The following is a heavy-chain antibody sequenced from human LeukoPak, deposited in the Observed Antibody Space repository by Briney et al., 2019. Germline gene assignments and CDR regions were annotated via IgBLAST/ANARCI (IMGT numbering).Heavy chain of an antibody. Sequence: GGSLRLSCAASGFTFSSYEMNWVRQAPGKGVEWVSYISSSGSSIYYADSGKGRFTISRDNSKNTLYLQMNSLRAEDTAVYYCAKDGSSWYGGFFDYWGQGTLVSVSS. V-gene: IGHV3-48*03. CDR2: ISSSGSSI. CDR1: GFTFSSYE. J-gene: IGHJ4*02. D-gene: IGHD6-13*01. CDR3: AKDGSSWYGGFFDY.